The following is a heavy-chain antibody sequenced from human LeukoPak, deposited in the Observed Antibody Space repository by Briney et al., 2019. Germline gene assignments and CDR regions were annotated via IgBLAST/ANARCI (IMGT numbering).Heavy chain of an antibody. CDR3: ARQDYDYVWGSYRPFDY. J-gene: IGHJ4*02. D-gene: IGHD3-16*02. Sequence: GASVKVSCKASGGTFTSYAISWVRQAPGQGLEWMGRIIPIFGTVNYAQKFQGRVTITTDESTSTAYMELSSLRSEDTAVYYCARQDYDYVWGSYRPFDYWGQGTLVTVSS. CDR1: GGTFTSYA. V-gene: IGHV1-69*05. CDR2: IIPIFGTV.